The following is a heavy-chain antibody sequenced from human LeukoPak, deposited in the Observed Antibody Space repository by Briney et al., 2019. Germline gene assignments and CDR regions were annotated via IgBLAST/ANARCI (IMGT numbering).Heavy chain of an antibody. D-gene: IGHD6-19*01. J-gene: IGHJ4*02. V-gene: IGHV1-8*01. CDR1: GYTFTSYD. Sequence: ASVKVSCKASGYTFTSYDINWVRQATGQGLEWMGWMNPNSGNTGYAQKFQGRVNMTRNTSTSTAYMELSSLTSEDTAIYYCTRGSSGRRDNWGQGTLVTVSA. CDR2: MNPNSGNT. CDR3: TRGSSGRRDN.